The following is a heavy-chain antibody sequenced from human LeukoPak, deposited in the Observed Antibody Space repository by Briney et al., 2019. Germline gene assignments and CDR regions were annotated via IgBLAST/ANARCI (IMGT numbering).Heavy chain of an antibody. D-gene: IGHD6-19*01. CDR3: AREPYSSGSYYYLDN. CDR2: ISAYTGDT. J-gene: IGHJ4*02. Sequence: ASVEVSCKASGYTLNYYAITWVRQAPGQGLEWMGWISAYTGDTNYAQNLQGRITMTTDASTSTAYMELRSLTADDTAVYYCAREPYSSGSYYYLDNWGQGTQVTVSS. CDR1: GYTLNYYA. V-gene: IGHV1-18*01.